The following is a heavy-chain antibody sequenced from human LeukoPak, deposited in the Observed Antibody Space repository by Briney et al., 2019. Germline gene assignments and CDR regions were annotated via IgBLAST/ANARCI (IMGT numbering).Heavy chain of an antibody. D-gene: IGHD2-2*01. J-gene: IGHJ4*02. CDR2: INQDGSEE. CDR3: ARNARGPGDY. V-gene: IGHV3-7*01. Sequence: GGSLRLSCAASGLPFSTFWMNWVRQAPGQGLEWVANINQDGSEEYYVDSVKGRFTISRDNAKNSVYLQMNSLRVEDTAIYYCARNARGPGDYWGQGTVVTASS. CDR1: GLPFSTFW.